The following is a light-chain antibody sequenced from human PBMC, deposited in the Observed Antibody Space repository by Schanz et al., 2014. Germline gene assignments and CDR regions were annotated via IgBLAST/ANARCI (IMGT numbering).Light chain of an antibody. V-gene: IGLV2-11*01. Sequence: QSVLTQPASVSGSPGQSITISCTGTSSDVGGYNYVSWYQHHPGKAPKLMIYDVSNRPSGVPDRFSGSKSGNTASLTISGXXXXDEAESVSCSSAGSYTXVAFGGGTKLTVL. J-gene: IGLJ2*01. CDR3: CSSAGSYTXVA. CDR2: DVS. CDR1: SSDVGGYNY.